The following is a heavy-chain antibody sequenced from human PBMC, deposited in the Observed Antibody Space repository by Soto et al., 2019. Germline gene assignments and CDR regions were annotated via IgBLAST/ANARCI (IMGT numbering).Heavy chain of an antibody. CDR2: INHSGNT. V-gene: IGHV4-34*01. D-gene: IGHD6-6*01. CDR1: GGSFSGYY. CDR3: ARGGEYSTSFDY. J-gene: IGHJ4*02. Sequence: QMHLQQWGAGLLKPSETLSLTCAVYGGSFSGYYWSWIRQSPGKGLEWIGEINHSGNTNYSPSLKSRVTISGDTSKNQFSLNLSSVTAADTAVYYCARGGEYSTSFDYWGQGTLVTVSS.